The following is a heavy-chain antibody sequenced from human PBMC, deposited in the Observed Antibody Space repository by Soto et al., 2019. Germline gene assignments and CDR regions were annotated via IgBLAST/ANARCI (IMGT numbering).Heavy chain of an antibody. J-gene: IGHJ3*02. Sequence: SETLSRTSTASGGSISGYYWSWIRQPPGKGLEWIGYIYYSGSTHYNPSLKSLVTISLDTSKNQFSLKLSSVTAADTAVYYCARGLISGYYLYDAFDIWGQGTMVTVS. D-gene: IGHD3-22*01. V-gene: IGHV4-59*01. CDR2: IYYSGST. CDR3: ARGLISGYYLYDAFDI. CDR1: GGSISGYY.